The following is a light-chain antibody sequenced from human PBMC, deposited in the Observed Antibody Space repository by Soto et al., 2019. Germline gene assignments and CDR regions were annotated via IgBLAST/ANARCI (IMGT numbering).Light chain of an antibody. V-gene: IGLV1-40*01. Sequence: QSALTQPPSVSGAPGQRVTISCTGRSSNIGAGYDVHWYQQLPGTAPKRLIYGNSNRPSGVPDRFSGSKSGTSASLAITGLQAEDEADYYCQSYDSSLSGGVFGGGTKLTVL. CDR1: SSNIGAGYD. CDR3: QSYDSSLSGGV. J-gene: IGLJ2*01. CDR2: GNS.